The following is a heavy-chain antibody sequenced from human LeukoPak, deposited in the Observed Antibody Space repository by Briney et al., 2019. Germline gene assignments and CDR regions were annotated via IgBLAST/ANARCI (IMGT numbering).Heavy chain of an antibody. J-gene: IGHJ4*02. CDR1: GFTFSSYA. V-gene: IGHV4-30-2*03. Sequence: LRLSCAASGFTFSSYAMSWVRQAPGKGLEWIGNIYYSGSTYYNPSLTSRVTMSVDTSNNQFSLKMHSVTAADTAVYYCARLSKGRFFDYIFDYWSQGTLVTVSS. CDR2: IYYSGST. D-gene: IGHD3-9*01. CDR3: ARLSKGRFFDYIFDY.